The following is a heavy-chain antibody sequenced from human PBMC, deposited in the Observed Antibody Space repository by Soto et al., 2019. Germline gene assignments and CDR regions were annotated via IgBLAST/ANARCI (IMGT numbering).Heavy chain of an antibody. CDR3: AKEGGIGITMVRGVTRFDP. Sequence: PGGSLRLSCAASGFTFSSYAMSWVRQAPGKGLEWVSAISGSGGSTYYADSVKGRFTISRDNSKNTLYLQMNSLRAEDTAVYYCAKEGGIGITMVRGVTRFDPWGQGTLVTVSS. J-gene: IGHJ5*02. CDR1: GFTFSSYA. D-gene: IGHD3-10*01. CDR2: ISGSGGST. V-gene: IGHV3-23*01.